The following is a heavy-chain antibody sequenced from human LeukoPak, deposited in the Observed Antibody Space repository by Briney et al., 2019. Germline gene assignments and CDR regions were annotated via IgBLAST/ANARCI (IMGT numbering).Heavy chain of an antibody. Sequence: SETLSLTCTVSGGSISSYYWSWIRQPPGKGLEWFGELNQSGSTNYNPSLKSRVTISVDTSKDQFSLNLSSVTAADTAVYYCARGPLDTAVATYYFDYWGQGALVTVSS. D-gene: IGHD5-18*01. CDR3: ARGPLDTAVATYYFDY. V-gene: IGHV4-34*01. CDR2: LNQSGST. J-gene: IGHJ4*02. CDR1: GGSISSYY.